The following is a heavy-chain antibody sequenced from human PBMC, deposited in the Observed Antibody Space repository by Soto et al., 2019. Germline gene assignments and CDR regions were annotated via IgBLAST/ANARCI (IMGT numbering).Heavy chain of an antibody. Sequence: QVQLQQWGAGLLKPSETLSLTCSVYGGSFSGYYWSWIRQTPGKGLEWIGEINDSGITNYNPSLKSRVTMSVDTSKNQLSLKLNSVTAADTAVYYCARVTRGDYLLTFSLRGMDVWGQGTTVTVSS. CDR3: ARVTRGDYLLTFSLRGMDV. J-gene: IGHJ6*02. V-gene: IGHV4-34*01. D-gene: IGHD4-17*01. CDR2: INDSGIT. CDR1: GGSFSGYY.